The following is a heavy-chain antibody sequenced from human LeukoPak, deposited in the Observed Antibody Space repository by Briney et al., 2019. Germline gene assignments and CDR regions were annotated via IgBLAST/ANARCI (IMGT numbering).Heavy chain of an antibody. CDR1: GFTFDDYA. V-gene: IGHV3-9*01. CDR2: ISWNSGSI. Sequence: GGSLRLSCAASGFTFDDYAMHWVRQAPGKGLEWVSGISWNSGSIGYVDSVKGRFTISRDNAKNSLYLQMNSLRAEDTALCYCAKDIVPGAAAGSQIDSWGQGTLVTVSS. CDR3: AKDIVPGAAAGSQIDS. D-gene: IGHD6-13*01. J-gene: IGHJ4*02.